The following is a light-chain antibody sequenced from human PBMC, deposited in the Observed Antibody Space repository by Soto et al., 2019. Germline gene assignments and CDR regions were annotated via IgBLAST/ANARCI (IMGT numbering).Light chain of an antibody. V-gene: IGLV1-51*01. CDR1: SSNIGEDY. J-gene: IGLJ3*02. CDR2: ESS. CDR3: GVWDSSLNGKV. Sequence: QSVLTQPPSISAAPGQTVTISCSGSSSNIGEDYVAWYQQVPGTAPKLIIFESSKRLPGIPDRFSGSRSGTSATLVITGLQTGDEADYYCGVWDSSLNGKVFGGGTKLTVL.